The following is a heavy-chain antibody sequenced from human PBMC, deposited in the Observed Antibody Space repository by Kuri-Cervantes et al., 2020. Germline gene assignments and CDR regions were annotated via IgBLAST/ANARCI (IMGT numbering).Heavy chain of an antibody. CDR2: INPSGGST. CDR3: ARVIRYCSSPSCYTFDS. CDR1: GYTFTSYY. D-gene: IGHD2-2*02. Sequence: ASVKVSCKASGYTFTSYYMHWVRQAPGQGLEWMGIINPSGGSTSYAQKFQGRVTMTRDTSTSTVYMELRTLTSDDTAVYYCARVIRYCSSPSCYTFDSWGQGTLVTVSS. V-gene: IGHV1-46*01. J-gene: IGHJ5*01.